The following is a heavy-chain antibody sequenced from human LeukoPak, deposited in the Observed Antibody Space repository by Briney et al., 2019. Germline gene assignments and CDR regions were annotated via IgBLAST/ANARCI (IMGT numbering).Heavy chain of an antibody. D-gene: IGHD3-22*01. J-gene: IGHJ4*02. V-gene: IGHV3-7*01. CDR3: ARDPAYYYDSSGYLDY. Sequence: GGSLRLSCAASGFTFSSYLMSWVRQAPGKGLEWVANIKQDGSEKYYVDSVKGRFTISRDNAKNSLYLQMNSLRAEDTAVYYCARDPAYYYDSSGYLDYWGQGTLVTVSS. CDR2: IKQDGSEK. CDR1: GFTFSSYL.